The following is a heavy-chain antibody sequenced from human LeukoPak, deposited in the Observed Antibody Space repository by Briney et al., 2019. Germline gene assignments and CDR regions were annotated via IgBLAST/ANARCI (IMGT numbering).Heavy chain of an antibody. D-gene: IGHD2-2*01. V-gene: IGHV4-34*01. Sequence: PSETLSLTCAVYGGSFSGYYWSWIRQPPGKGLEWIGEINHSGSTNYNPSLKSRVTISVDTSKNQFSLKLSSVTAADTAVYYCARGEDIVVVPAAMRQWWFDPWGQGTLVTVSS. CDR2: INHSGST. CDR3: ARGEDIVVVPAAMRQWWFDP. CDR1: GGSFSGYY. J-gene: IGHJ5*02.